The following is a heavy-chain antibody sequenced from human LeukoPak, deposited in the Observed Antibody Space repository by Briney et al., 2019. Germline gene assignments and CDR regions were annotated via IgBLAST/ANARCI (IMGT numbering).Heavy chain of an antibody. CDR1: GFTFSSYS. J-gene: IGHJ4*02. D-gene: IGHD3-22*01. V-gene: IGHV3-21*01. Sequence: GGSLRLSCAASGFTFSSYSMNWVRQAPGKGLEWVSSISSSSSYTYYADSVKGRFTISRDNAKNSLYLQMNSLRAEDTAVYYCARDRETYYYDSSGYYDYWGQGTLVTVSS. CDR3: ARDRETYYYDSSGYYDY. CDR2: ISSSSSYT.